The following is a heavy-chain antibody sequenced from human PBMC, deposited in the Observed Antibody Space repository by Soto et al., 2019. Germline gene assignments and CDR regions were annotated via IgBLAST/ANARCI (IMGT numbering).Heavy chain of an antibody. CDR3: ARSRRGYYYDSSGDPYYYYYGMDV. V-gene: IGHV3-30-3*01. Sequence: GGSLRLSCAASGFTFSRYAMHWVRQAPGKGLEWVAVISYDGSNKYYADSVKGRFTISRDNSKNTLYLQMNSLRAEDTAVYYCARSRRGYYYDSSGDPYYYYYGMDVWGQGTTVTVSS. J-gene: IGHJ6*02. CDR2: ISYDGSNK. CDR1: GFTFSRYA. D-gene: IGHD3-22*01.